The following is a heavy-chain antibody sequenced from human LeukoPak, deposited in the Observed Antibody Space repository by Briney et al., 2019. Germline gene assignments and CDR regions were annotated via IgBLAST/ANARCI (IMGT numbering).Heavy chain of an antibody. CDR1: GYTFTSYG. V-gene: IGHV1-18*01. D-gene: IGHD3-3*01. Sequence: ASAKVSCKASGYTFTSYGISWVRQAPGQGLEWMGWISAYNGNTNYAQKLQGRVTMTTDTSTSTAYMELRSLRSDDTAVYYCARTTYYDFWSGYYTDYWGQGTLVTVSS. J-gene: IGHJ4*02. CDR3: ARTTYYDFWSGYYTDY. CDR2: ISAYNGNT.